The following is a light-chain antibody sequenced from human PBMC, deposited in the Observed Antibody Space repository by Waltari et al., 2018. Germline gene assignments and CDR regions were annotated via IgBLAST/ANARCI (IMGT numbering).Light chain of an antibody. V-gene: IGKV4-1*01. CDR3: QQYYDTPYT. CDR2: WAS. J-gene: IGKJ2*01. CDR1: QSLFHHSNNKNF. Sequence: MTHSPDSLAVSLGGRPTITCKATQSLFHHSNNKNFLTWYQQKPGQPPRLLIYWASTRGSGVPDRFSGSGSQTDFTLTINSLQAEDVAVYFCQQYYDTPYTFGQGTKLEIK.